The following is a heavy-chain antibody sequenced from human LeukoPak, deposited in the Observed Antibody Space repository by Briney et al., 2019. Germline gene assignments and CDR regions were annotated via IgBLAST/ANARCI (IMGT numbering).Heavy chain of an antibody. V-gene: IGHV1-69*04. J-gene: IGHJ4*02. CDR1: GGTFSSYT. Sequence: SVKVSCKASGGTFSSYTISWVRQAPGQGLGWMGRIIPILGIANYAQKFQGRVTITADKSTSTAYMELSSLRSEDTAVYYCAREPALDSSRFSAEKEIDYWGQGTLVTVSS. CDR2: IIPILGIA. CDR3: AREPALDSSRFSAEKEIDY. D-gene: IGHD3-22*01.